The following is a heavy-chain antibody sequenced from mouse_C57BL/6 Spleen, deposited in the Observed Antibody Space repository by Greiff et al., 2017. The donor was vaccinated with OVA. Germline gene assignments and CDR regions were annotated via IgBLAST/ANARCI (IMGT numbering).Heavy chain of an antibody. V-gene: IGHV1-54*01. J-gene: IGHJ4*01. D-gene: IGHD2-4*01. Sequence: QVQLKQSGAELVRPGTSVKVSCKASGYAFTNYLIEWVKQRPGQGLEWIGVINPGSGGTNYNEKLKGKATLTADKSSSTAYMQLSSLTSEDSAVYFCARYYDYDGYAMDYWGQGTSVTVSS. CDR1: GYAFTNYL. CDR3: ARYYDYDGYAMDY. CDR2: INPGSGGT.